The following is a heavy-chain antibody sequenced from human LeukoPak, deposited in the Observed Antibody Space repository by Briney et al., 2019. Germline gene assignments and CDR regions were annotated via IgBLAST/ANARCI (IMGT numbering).Heavy chain of an antibody. CDR1: GFTFSSYA. CDR2: ISGSGGNT. Sequence: PGGSLRLSCAASGFTFSSYAMSWVRQAPGKGLEWVSAISGSGGNTYYADSVKGRFTISRDNSKNTLYLQMNSLRAEDTAVYYCAKDRVAGLDAFDIWGHGTMVTVSS. CDR3: AKDRVAGLDAFDI. V-gene: IGHV3-23*01. D-gene: IGHD6-19*01. J-gene: IGHJ3*02.